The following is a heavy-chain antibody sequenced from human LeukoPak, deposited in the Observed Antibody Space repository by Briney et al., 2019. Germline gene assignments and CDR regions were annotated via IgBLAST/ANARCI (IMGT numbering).Heavy chain of an antibody. V-gene: IGHV3-53*01. CDR2: IYSGGST. Sequence: GGSLRLSCAASGFTVSSNYMSWVRQAPGKGLEWVSVIYSGGSTYYADSVKGRFTISRDNSKNTLYLQMNSLRAEDTAVYYCARARTYKNYYDSSGYYGYFDYWGQGTLVTVSS. D-gene: IGHD3-22*01. CDR3: ARARTYKNYYDSSGYYGYFDY. CDR1: GFTVSSNY. J-gene: IGHJ4*02.